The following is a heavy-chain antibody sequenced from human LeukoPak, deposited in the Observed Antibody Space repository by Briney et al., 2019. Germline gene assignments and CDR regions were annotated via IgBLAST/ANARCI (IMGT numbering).Heavy chain of an antibody. Sequence: GGSLRLSCSASGFAFSGYAMHWVRQAPGKGLQYVSAISPTGGSTYYADSVKGRFSISRDNSKNTLYLQMSSLRPEDTAVYYCVPRATEGYWGQETLVTFSS. CDR2: ISPTGGST. V-gene: IGHV3-64D*06. CDR3: VPRATEGY. CDR1: GFAFSGYA. J-gene: IGHJ4*02.